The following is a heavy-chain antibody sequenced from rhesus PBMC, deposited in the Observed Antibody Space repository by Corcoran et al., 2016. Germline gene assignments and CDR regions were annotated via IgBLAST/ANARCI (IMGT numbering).Heavy chain of an antibody. J-gene: IGHJ3*01. Sequence: EVQLVETGGGLVQPGGSLKLSCAASGFTFSSYGMSWVRQAPGKGLEWVSAINSGGGRTYYADSVNGRFTISRDNSKNTLSLQMNSLRAEDTAVYYCAKESCRKYSSGWYCAFDFWGQGLRVTVSS. CDR1: GFTFSSYG. V-gene: IGHV3S5*01. CDR2: INSGGGRT. D-gene: IGHD6-31*01. CDR3: AKESCRKYSSGWYCAFDF.